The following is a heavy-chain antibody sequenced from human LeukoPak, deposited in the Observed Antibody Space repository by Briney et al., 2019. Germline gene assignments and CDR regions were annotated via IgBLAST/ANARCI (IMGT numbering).Heavy chain of an antibody. D-gene: IGHD6-13*01. CDR1: GGSSSGYY. CDR2: INHSGST. V-gene: IGHV4-34*01. CDR3: AREGIAAAGTDY. J-gene: IGHJ4*02. Sequence: SETLSLTCAVYGGSSSGYYWSWIRQPPGKGLEWIGEINHSGSTNYNPSPKSRVTISVDTSKNQFSLKLSSVTAADAAVYYCAREGIAAAGTDYWGQGTLVTVSS.